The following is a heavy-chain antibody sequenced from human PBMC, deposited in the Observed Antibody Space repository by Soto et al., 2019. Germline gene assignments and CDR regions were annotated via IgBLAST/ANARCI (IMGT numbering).Heavy chain of an antibody. CDR1: GGSISSSSYY. V-gene: IGHV4-39*01. CDR2: IYYSGST. CDR3: ARHDFSYYYDSSGYRTPPFYAFDI. Sequence: QLQLQESGPGLVKPSETLSLTCTVSGGSISSSSYYWGWIRQPPGKGLEWIGSIYYSGSTYYNPSLKSRVTVTVETSKTRFTLKMSSVTAADTVVYYCARHDFSYYYDSSGYRTPPFYAFDIWGQGTMVTVSS. D-gene: IGHD3-22*01. J-gene: IGHJ3*02.